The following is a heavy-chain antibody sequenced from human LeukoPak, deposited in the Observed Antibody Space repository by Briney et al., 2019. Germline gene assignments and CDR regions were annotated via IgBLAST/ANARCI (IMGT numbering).Heavy chain of an antibody. CDR1: GGSISSGSYY. V-gene: IGHV4-61*02. J-gene: IGHJ2*01. Sequence: PSQTLSLTCTVSGGSISSGSYYWSWIRQPAGKGLEWIGRIYTSGSTNYNPSLKSRVTISVDTSKNQFSLKLSSVTAADTAVYYCARLMGRYFDLWGRGTLVTVSS. CDR3: ARLMGRYFDL. D-gene: IGHD3-10*01. CDR2: IYTSGST.